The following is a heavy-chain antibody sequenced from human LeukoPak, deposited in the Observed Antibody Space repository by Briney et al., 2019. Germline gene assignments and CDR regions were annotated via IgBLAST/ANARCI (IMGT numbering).Heavy chain of an antibody. V-gene: IGHV3-20*04. CDR3: AKAPDAFDI. CDR2: INWNGGSI. CDR1: EFTFDDYG. Sequence: GGSLRLSCAASEFTFDDYGMSWVRQAPGKGLEWVSGINWNGGSIGYADSVKGRFTISRDNSKNTLYLQMNSLRAEDTAVYYCAKAPDAFDIWGQGTMVTVSS. J-gene: IGHJ3*02.